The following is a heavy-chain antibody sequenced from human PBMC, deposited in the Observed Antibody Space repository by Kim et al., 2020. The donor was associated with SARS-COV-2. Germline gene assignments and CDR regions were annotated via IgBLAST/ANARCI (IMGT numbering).Heavy chain of an antibody. CDR2: INSDGGTT. J-gene: IGHJ4*02. Sequence: GGSLRLSCVVSGFTLRNNWMSWVRQAPGKGLEWVSRINSDGGTTSYADSVKGRFTISRDNAKSTLYLQMNSLRAEDTAVYYCASRRYTGTYYYFDYWGQGTLVTVSS. V-gene: IGHV3-74*01. D-gene: IGHD1-26*01. CDR3: ASRRYTGTYYYFDY. CDR1: GFTLRNNW.